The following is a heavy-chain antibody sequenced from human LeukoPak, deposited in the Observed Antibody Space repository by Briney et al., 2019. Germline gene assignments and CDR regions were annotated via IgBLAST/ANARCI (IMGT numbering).Heavy chain of an antibody. V-gene: IGHV1-69*01. CDR3: ASTIVVVTLDAFDI. CDR1: GGTFSSYA. D-gene: IGHD2-21*02. Sequence: SVKDSCKASGGTFSSYAISWVRQAPGQGLEWMGGIIPIFGTANYAQKFQGRVTITADESTSTAYMELSSLRSEDTAVYYCASTIVVVTLDAFDIWGQGTMVTVSS. CDR2: IIPIFGTA. J-gene: IGHJ3*02.